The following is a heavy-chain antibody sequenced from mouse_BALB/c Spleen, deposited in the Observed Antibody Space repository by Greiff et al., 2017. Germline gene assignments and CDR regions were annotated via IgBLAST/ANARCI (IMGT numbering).Heavy chain of an antibody. D-gene: IGHD2-1*01. V-gene: IGHV14-3*02. CDR1: GFNIKDTY. Sequence: EVQLQQSGAELVKPGASVKLSCTASGFNIKDTYMHWVKQRPEQGLEWIGRIDPANGNTKYDPKFQGKATITADTSSNTAYLQLSSLTSEDTAVDYCARYYYGNYWFAYWGQGTLVTVSA. CDR2: IDPANGNT. CDR3: ARYYYGNYWFAY. J-gene: IGHJ3*01.